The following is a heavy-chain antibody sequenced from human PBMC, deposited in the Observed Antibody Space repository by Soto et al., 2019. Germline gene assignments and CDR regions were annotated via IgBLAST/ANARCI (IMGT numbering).Heavy chain of an antibody. D-gene: IGHD4-17*01. Sequence: GASVKVSCKASGYTFTGYYMHWVRQAPGQGLEWVGWINANSGVTHYAQKFQGWVTMTRDTSISTAYMELSSLKASDTAMYYCARHDYGGNSYGLGVWGQGTTVTVSS. CDR1: GYTFTGYY. V-gene: IGHV1-2*04. J-gene: IGHJ6*02. CDR3: ARHDYGGNSYGLGV. CDR2: INANSGVT.